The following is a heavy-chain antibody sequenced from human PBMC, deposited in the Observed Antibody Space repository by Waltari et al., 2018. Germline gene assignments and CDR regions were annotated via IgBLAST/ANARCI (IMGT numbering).Heavy chain of an antibody. J-gene: IGHJ4*02. D-gene: IGHD2-21*01. CDR2: ILPRFATS. Sequence: QVQLVQSGVEVKKPGSSVKVSCKASGDTFSNYAITWVRQAPGQGLEWMGGILPRFATSNYAQKFQGRVTITADDSTSTAYMELSSLRSEDTAIYYCARSQVVVIAPLDCWGQGTLVTVSS. CDR1: GDTFSNYA. V-gene: IGHV1-69*13. CDR3: ARSQVVVIAPLDC.